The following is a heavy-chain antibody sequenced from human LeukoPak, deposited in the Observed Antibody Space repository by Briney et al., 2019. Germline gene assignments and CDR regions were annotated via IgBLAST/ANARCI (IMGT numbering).Heavy chain of an antibody. V-gene: IGHV1-2*02. CDR3: ARVKGIAAAGFLFDY. CDR1: GYTFTGYY. J-gene: IGHJ4*02. D-gene: IGHD6-13*01. Sequence: ASVKVSCKASGYTFTGYYMHWVRQAPGRGLEWMGWINPNSGGTNYAQKFQGRVTMTRDTSISTAYMELSRLRSDDTAVYYCARVKGIAAAGFLFDYWGQGTPVTVSS. CDR2: INPNSGGT.